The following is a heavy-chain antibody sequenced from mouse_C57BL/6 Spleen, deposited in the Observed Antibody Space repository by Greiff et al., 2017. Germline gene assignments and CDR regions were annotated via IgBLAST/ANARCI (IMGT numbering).Heavy chain of an antibody. CDR3: ARRGSNNAMDY. CDR2: ISSGSSTI. J-gene: IGHJ4*01. V-gene: IGHV5-17*01. D-gene: IGHD2-5*01. Sequence: DVKLVESGGGLVKPGGSLKLSCAASGFTFSDYGMHWVRQAPEQGLEWVAYISSGSSTIYYADTVKGRFTISRDNAKNTLFLQMTSRRSEDTAKYYCARRGSNNAMDYWGQGTSVTVSS. CDR1: GFTFSDYG.